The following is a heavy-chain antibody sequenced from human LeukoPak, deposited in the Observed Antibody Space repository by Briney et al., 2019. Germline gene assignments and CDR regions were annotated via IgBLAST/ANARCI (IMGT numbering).Heavy chain of an antibody. CDR1: GCSISSYY. Sequence: PSETLSLTCTVSGCSISSYYWSWIRLPPGKGLEWIGYIYYSGSTNYNPSLKSRVTISVDTSRNQFSLRLSSVTAADTAVYYCARGGTLWYFQHWGQGTLVTVSS. CDR2: IYYSGST. CDR3: ARGGTLWYFQH. D-gene: IGHD3-10*01. V-gene: IGHV4-59*01. J-gene: IGHJ1*01.